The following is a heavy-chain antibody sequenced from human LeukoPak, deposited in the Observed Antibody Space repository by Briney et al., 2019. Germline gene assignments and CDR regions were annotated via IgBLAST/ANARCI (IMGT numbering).Heavy chain of an antibody. CDR2: IVVGSGNT. D-gene: IGHD1-26*01. V-gene: IGHV1-58*02. Sequence: GASVKVSCKASGFTFTSSAMQWVRQARGQRLEWIGWIVVGSGNTNYAQKFQERVTITRDMSTGTAYMELSSLRSEDTAVYYCAAAEWELLNAFDIWGQGTMVTVSS. J-gene: IGHJ3*02. CDR1: GFTFTSSA. CDR3: AAAEWELLNAFDI.